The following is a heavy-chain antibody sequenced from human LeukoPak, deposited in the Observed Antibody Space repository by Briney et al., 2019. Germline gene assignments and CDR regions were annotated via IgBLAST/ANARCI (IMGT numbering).Heavy chain of an antibody. CDR2: IYYSGST. J-gene: IGHJ4*02. D-gene: IGHD3-22*01. Sequence: SEILSLTCTVSGGSISTYYWSWIRQPPGKGLEWIGHIYYSGSTNYNPSLKSRVTIAVDTSENHFSLKLSSVTAADTAVYYCTRNYDSSGYTTFGYWGRGTLVTVSS. CDR3: TRNYDSSGYTTFGY. V-gene: IGHV4-59*01. CDR1: GGSISTYY.